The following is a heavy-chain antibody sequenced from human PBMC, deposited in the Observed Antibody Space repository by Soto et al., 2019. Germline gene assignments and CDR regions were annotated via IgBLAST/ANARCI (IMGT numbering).Heavy chain of an antibody. D-gene: IGHD2-2*01. V-gene: IGHV4-34*01. Sequence: KPSETLSLTCAVYGGSFGGYYWSWIRQPPGKGLEWIGEINHSGSTNYNPSLKSRVTISVDTSKNQFSLKLISVTAADTAVYYCARGLHQLPPGGYWGQGTLVTVSS. CDR3: ARGLHQLPPGGY. CDR2: INHSGST. J-gene: IGHJ4*02. CDR1: GGSFGGYY.